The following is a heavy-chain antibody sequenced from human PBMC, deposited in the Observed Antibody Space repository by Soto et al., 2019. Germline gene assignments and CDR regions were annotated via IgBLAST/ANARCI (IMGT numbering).Heavy chain of an antibody. V-gene: IGHV3-23*01. Sequence: GGSLRLSCAGSGFSFSTYTMSWVRRAPGKGLEWVSAISGSGGSPSYADSVQGRFTISRDNPKKTLYLQMNSLRAEDTAVYYCAKARCTPRNSYSTLYWGPGTLVTVSS. CDR2: ISGSGGSP. J-gene: IGHJ4*02. D-gene: IGHD2-15*01. CDR3: AKARCTPRNSYSTLY. CDR1: GFSFSTYT.